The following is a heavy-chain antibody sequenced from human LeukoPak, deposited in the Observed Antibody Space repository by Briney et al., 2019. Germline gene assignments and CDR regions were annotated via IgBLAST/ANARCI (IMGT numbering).Heavy chain of an antibody. CDR2: IYYSGST. V-gene: IGHV4-59*01. J-gene: IGHJ4*02. CDR3: ASTAGSGGYFDY. CDR1: GGSISSYS. Sequence: SETLPFTCTVSGGSISSYSWSWIRQPPGKGLEWIGYIYYSGSTNYNPSLKSRVTISADTSKNQLSLKLSSVTAADTAVYYCASTAGSGGYFDYWGQASLVSVSS. D-gene: IGHD2-15*01.